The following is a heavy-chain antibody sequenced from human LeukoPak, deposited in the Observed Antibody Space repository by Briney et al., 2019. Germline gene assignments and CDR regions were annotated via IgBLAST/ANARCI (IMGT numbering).Heavy chain of an antibody. V-gene: IGHV4-4*07. Sequence: SETLSLTCTVSGGSISSYYWSWIRQPAGKGLEWIGRIYTSGSTNYNPSFKSRVTMSVDTSKNQCSLKLSSVTAADTAVYYCARDARYCSSTSCPLDVWGKGTTVTVSS. CDR3: ARDARYCSSTSCPLDV. CDR1: GGSISSYY. CDR2: IYTSGST. J-gene: IGHJ6*04. D-gene: IGHD2-2*01.